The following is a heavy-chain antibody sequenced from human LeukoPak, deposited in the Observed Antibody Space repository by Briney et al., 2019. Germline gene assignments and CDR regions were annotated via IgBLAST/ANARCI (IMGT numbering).Heavy chain of an antibody. CDR1: GFTFSSYG. J-gene: IGHJ5*02. CDR2: IIGSSSSK. CDR3: ARGQIAARRGNWFDP. D-gene: IGHD6-6*01. V-gene: IGHV3-48*01. Sequence: PGGSLRLSCAAAGFTFSSYGMNWVRQAPGKGLEWVSYIIGSSSSKEYADSVKGRFTISRDNAKSSLYLQMNNLRADDTAVYYCARGQIAARRGNWFDPWGQGTLVTVSS.